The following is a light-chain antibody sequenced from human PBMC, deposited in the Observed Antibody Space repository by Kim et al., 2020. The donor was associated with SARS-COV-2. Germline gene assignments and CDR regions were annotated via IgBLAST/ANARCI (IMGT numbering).Light chain of an antibody. Sequence: ELTQPPSASGTPGQRVTISCSGSSSNIGNNFVNWYQQLPGTAPTFLIYRDNERPSGVPDRFSGSKSGTSASLAISGLRSEDEADYYCAAWDDSLRSVVFGGGTQLTVL. CDR1: SSNIGNNF. V-gene: IGLV1-47*01. J-gene: IGLJ2*01. CDR2: RDN. CDR3: AAWDDSLRSVV.